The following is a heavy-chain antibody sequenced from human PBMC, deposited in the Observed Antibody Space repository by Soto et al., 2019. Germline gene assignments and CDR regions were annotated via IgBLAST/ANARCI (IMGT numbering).Heavy chain of an antibody. J-gene: IGHJ4*02. CDR1: GFTFSSYA. Sequence: QPGGSLRLSCAASGFTFSSYAMSWVRQAPGKGLEWVSAISGSGGSTYYADSVKGRFTISRDNSKNTLYLQMNSLRAEDTAVYYCAKVLGYDFWSGYYYYFDYWGQGTLVTVSS. CDR3: AKVLGYDFWSGYYYYFDY. V-gene: IGHV3-23*01. D-gene: IGHD3-3*01. CDR2: ISGSGGST.